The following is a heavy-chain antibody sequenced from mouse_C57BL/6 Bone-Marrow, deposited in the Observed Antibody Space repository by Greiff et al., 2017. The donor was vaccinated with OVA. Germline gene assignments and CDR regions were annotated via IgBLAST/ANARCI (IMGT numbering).Heavy chain of an antibody. CDR2: ISSGGSYT. CDR1: GFTFSSYG. Sequence: EVHLVESGGDLVKPGGSLKLSCAASGFTFSSYGMSWVRQTPDKRLEWVATISSGGSYTYYPDSVKGRFTISRDNAKNTLYLQMSSLKSEDTAMYYCARRLRSFDYWGPGTTLTVAS. CDR3: ARRLRSFDY. J-gene: IGHJ2*01. V-gene: IGHV5-6*01. D-gene: IGHD1-1*01.